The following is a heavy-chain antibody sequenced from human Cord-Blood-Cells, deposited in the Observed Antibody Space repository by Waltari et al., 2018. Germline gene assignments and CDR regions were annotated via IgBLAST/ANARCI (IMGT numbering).Heavy chain of an antibody. CDR1: GYTFTSYY. Sequence: QVQLVQSGAEVKKPGASVKVSCKASGYTFTSYYMHWVRQAPGQGLEWMGIINPSGGSTSYAQKFQGRVTMTRDTSTSTVYMALSSLRSEDTAVYYCAREAGAAAALDYWGQGTLVTVSS. CDR2: INPSGGST. D-gene: IGHD2-2*01. CDR3: AREAGAAAALDY. J-gene: IGHJ4*02. V-gene: IGHV1-46*01.